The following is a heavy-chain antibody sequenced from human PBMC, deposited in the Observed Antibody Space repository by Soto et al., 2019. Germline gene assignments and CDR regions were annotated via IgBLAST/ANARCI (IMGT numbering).Heavy chain of an antibody. V-gene: IGHV3-73*01. CDR1: GFTFSGSA. D-gene: IGHD2-2*01. J-gene: IGHJ4*02. CDR3: TRPCGPGTSCYDY. CDR2: IRSKANSYAT. Sequence: GGSLRLSCAASGFTFSGSAMHWVRQASGKGLEWVGRIRSKANSYATAYAASVEGRFTISRDDSKNTAYLQMNSLKTEDTAVYYCTRPCGPGTSCYDYWGQGTLVTVSS.